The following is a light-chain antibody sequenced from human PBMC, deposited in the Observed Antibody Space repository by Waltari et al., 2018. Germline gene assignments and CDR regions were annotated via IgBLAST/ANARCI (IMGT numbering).Light chain of an antibody. CDR1: RSNISTNY. CDR2: ENN. V-gene: IGLV1-51*01. J-gene: IGLJ1*01. Sequence: QSVFTQPPSVSAAPGQKVTISCSGSRSNISTNYLSLYQQLPGTAPKLLIYENNNRPSGMPDRFSGSKSGTSATLGITGLQTGDEADYYCGAWDSGLSAGVFGTGTKVTVL. CDR3: GAWDSGLSAGV.